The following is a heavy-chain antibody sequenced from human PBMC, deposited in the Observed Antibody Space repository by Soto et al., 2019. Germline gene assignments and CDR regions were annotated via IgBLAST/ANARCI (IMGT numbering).Heavy chain of an antibody. Sequence: GGSLRLSCAASGFTFTDVAMTWVRQAPGKGLEWVSTITDSGGSTDYADSVKGRFTISRDNSKSTLYLQMNNLRADDTAVYYCAKLYWNPRYFDYWGQGARVTVSS. CDR1: GFTFTDVA. J-gene: IGHJ4*02. D-gene: IGHD1-1*01. CDR2: ITDSGGST. CDR3: AKLYWNPRYFDY. V-gene: IGHV3-23*01.